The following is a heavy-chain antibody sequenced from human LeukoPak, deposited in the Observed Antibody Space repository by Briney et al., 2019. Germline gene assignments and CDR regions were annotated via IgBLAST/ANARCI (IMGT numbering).Heavy chain of an antibody. Sequence: GGSLRLSCAASGFTFSSYGMHWVRQAPGKGLEWVAVISYGGSNKYYADSVKGRFTISRDNSKNTLYLQMNSLRAEDTAVYYCAKALGKVPAAETEDWFDPWGQGTLVTVSS. D-gene: IGHD2-2*01. CDR2: ISYGGSNK. V-gene: IGHV3-30*18. J-gene: IGHJ5*02. CDR3: AKALGKVPAAETEDWFDP. CDR1: GFTFSSYG.